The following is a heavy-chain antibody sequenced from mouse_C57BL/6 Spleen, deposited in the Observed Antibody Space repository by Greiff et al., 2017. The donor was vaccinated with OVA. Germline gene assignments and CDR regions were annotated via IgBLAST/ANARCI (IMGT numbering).Heavy chain of an antibody. CDR2: ILPSIGRT. D-gene: IGHD1-1*01. CDR3: VRGRDYYGSSSHAMDY. J-gene: IGHJ4*01. CDR1: DSEVFPIAY. Sequence: VQLQQSGSELRSPGSSVKLSCKDFDSEVFPIAYMSWVRQKPGHGFEWIGGILPSIGRTIYGEKFEDKATLDADTLSNTAYLELNSLTSEDSAIYYCVRGRDYYGSSSHAMDYWGQGTSVTVSS. V-gene: IGHV15-2*01.